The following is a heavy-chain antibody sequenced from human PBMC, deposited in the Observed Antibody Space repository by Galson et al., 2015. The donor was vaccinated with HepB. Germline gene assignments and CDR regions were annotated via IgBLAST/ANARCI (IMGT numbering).Heavy chain of an antibody. CDR1: GFTFDDYT. CDR3: AKARGLTHYYYYGMDV. J-gene: IGHJ6*02. CDR2: ISWDGGST. V-gene: IGHV3-43*01. Sequence: SLRLSCAASGFTFDDYTMHWVRQAPGKGLEWVSLISWDGGSTYYADSVKGRFTISRDNSKNSLYLQMNSLRTEDTALYYCAKARGLTHYYYYGMDVWGQGTTVTVSS.